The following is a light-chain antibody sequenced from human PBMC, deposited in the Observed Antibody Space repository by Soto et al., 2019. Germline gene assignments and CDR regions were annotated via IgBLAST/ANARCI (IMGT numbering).Light chain of an antibody. Sequence: DIQMTQSPSSLSASVGDRITITCRASQSINTFLNWYQQKPRKAPKLLIYAASSLQRGVPSRFSGSGSETVFTLTLTSLQPADCATYYCQQSYSQPLPFGGGTKVEMK. CDR1: QSINTF. V-gene: IGKV1-39*01. CDR3: QQSYSQPLP. J-gene: IGKJ4*01. CDR2: AAS.